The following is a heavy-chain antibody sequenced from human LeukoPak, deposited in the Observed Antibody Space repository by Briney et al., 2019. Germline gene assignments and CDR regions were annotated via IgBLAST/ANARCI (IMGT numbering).Heavy chain of an antibody. J-gene: IGHJ5*02. V-gene: IGHV1-69*06. D-gene: IGHD5-18*01. CDR2: IIPNFGTT. CDR3: ARSSGYSYGAYWFDP. CDR1: GGTFISYA. Sequence: GASVKVSCKASGGTFISYAINWVRQAPGQGLEWMGGIIPNFGTTSFGQKFQGRVTITADKSTSTAYMELNSLTFEDTAVYYCARSSGYSYGAYWFDPWGQGTLVTVSS.